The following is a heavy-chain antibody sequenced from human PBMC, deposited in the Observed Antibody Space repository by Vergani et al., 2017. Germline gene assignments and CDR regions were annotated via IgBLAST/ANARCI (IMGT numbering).Heavy chain of an antibody. D-gene: IGHD5-12*01. J-gene: IGHJ4*02. Sequence: EVQLLESGGGLVQPGGSLRLSCAASGFTFSSYAMSWVRQAPGTGLEWVSAISGSGGSTYYADSVKGRFTIYRDNSKNTLYLQMNSLRAEDTAVYYCAKDGEDSGYDLEAAFYFDYWGQGTLVTVSS. CDR3: AKDGEDSGYDLEAAFYFDY. CDR2: ISGSGGST. CDR1: GFTFSSYA. V-gene: IGHV3-23*01.